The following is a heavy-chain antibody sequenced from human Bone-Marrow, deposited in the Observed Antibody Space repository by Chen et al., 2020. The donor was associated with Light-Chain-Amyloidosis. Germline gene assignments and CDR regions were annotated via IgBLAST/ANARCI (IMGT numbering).Heavy chain of an antibody. V-gene: IGHV4-39*07. CDR2: VYYPGRA. D-gene: IGHD3-3*01. CDR1: GGPISHNIYY. CDR3: ARDTHYDFQNGPLSWFDP. J-gene: IGHJ5*02. Sequence: QLQLQESGPGMVKPSETLSLTCTVPGGPISHNIYYWGWIRQPPGQGLEWIGSVYYPGRAYYSPSLKSRVTMSVDTSRNQFSLSLSSVTAADTAIYFCARDTHYDFQNGPLSWFDPWGRGALVTVSS.